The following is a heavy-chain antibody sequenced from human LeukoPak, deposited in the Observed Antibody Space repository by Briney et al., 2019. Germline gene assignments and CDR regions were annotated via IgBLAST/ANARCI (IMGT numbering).Heavy chain of an antibody. CDR3: ARDLLYYDSNGGDY. J-gene: IGHJ4*02. CDR2: ISWNSGSI. V-gene: IGHV3-9*01. CDR1: GFTFDDYA. Sequence: GGSLRLSCAASGFTFDDYAMHWVRQAPGKGLEWVSGISWNSGSIGYADSVKGRFTISRDNAKNSLYLQMNSLRAEDAAVYYCARDLLYYDSNGGDYWGQGTLVTVSS. D-gene: IGHD3-22*01.